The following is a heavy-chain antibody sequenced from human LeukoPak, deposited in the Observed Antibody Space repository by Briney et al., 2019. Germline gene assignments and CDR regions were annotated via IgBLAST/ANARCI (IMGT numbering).Heavy chain of an antibody. Sequence: GGSLRLSCAASGFTFSSYSMNWVRQAPGKGLEWVSSISSSSSYIYYADSVKGRFTISRDNAKNSLYLQMNSLRAEDTAVYYCARDRGSGYDFPYYFDYWGQGTLVTVSS. V-gene: IGHV3-21*01. CDR1: GFTFSSYS. CDR3: ARDRGSGYDFPYYFDY. J-gene: IGHJ4*02. D-gene: IGHD5-12*01. CDR2: ISSSSSYI.